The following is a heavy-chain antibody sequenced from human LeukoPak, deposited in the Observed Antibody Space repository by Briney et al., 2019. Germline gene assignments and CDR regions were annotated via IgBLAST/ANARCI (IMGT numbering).Heavy chain of an antibody. D-gene: IGHD2-15*01. CDR1: GFTFSSYA. CDR3: AKATSHCSGGSCYSSSDY. J-gene: IGHJ4*02. V-gene: IGHV3-23*01. CDR2: ISGSGGST. Sequence: GGSLRLSCAASGFTFSSYAMSWVRQAPGEGLEWVSGISGSGGSTYYADSVKGRFTISRDSPKNTLYLQMNSLRAEDTAVYYCAKATSHCSGGSCYSSSDYWGQGTLVTVSS.